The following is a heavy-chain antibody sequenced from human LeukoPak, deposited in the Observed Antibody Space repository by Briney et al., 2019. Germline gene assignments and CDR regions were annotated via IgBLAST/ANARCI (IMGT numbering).Heavy chain of an antibody. CDR1: GFIVSSNY. J-gene: IGHJ4*02. Sequence: GGSLRLSCAASGFIVSSNYMSWVRQAPGKGLEWVSVIYSGGSTYYADSVKGRFTISRDNSKNTLYLQMNSLRAEDTAVYYCASGLRSSGWSLFDYWGQGTLVTVSS. D-gene: IGHD6-19*01. CDR2: IYSGGST. V-gene: IGHV3-66*01. CDR3: ASGLRSSGWSLFDY.